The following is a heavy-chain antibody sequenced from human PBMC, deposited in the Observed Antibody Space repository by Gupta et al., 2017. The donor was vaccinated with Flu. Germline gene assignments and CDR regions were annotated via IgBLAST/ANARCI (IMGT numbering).Heavy chain of an antibody. J-gene: IGHJ4*02. CDR3: ARPFDDGGDYQGD. D-gene: IGHD4-17*01. CDR1: GASMSSSPYY. V-gene: IGHV4-39*01. Sequence: SGASMSSSPYYWGWIRQPPGQGLEWIASIYSAGTTYYNPSLKGRVTISVDTSKNQFYLKITPVTAADTAVYYCARPFDDGGDYQGDWGQGILVTVSS. CDR2: IYSAGTT.